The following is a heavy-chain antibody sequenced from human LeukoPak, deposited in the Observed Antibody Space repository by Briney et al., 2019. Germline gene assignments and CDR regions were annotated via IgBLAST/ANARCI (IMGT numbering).Heavy chain of an antibody. V-gene: IGHV4-59*01. Sequence: PSETLSLTCTVSGGSISSYYWSWIRQPPGKGLEWIGYIYYSGGTNYNPSLKSRVTISVDTSKNQFSLKLSSVTAADTAVYYCARWEGSSWQNYYYYMDVWGKGTTVTVSS. CDR1: GGSISSYY. J-gene: IGHJ6*03. D-gene: IGHD6-13*01. CDR2: IYYSGGT. CDR3: ARWEGSSWQNYYYYMDV.